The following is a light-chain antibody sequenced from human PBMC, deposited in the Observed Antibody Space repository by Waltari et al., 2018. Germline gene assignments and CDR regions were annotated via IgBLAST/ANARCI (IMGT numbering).Light chain of an antibody. Sequence: SYVLTQPPSVSVAPGKTARITCGGNNLGRKSVHWYQQKAGQAPVLVIHYDSGRPTGVPGRFSGSTSGATATLSISRVEAGDEADYFCQVWDYIQGVFGGGTKLTVL. J-gene: IGLJ3*02. CDR2: YDS. CDR1: NLGRKS. V-gene: IGLV3-21*04. CDR3: QVWDYIQGV.